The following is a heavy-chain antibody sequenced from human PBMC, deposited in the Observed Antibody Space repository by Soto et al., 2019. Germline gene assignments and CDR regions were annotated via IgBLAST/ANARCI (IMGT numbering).Heavy chain of an antibody. CDR1: GGSINYYY. CDR2: IYSSGST. J-gene: IGHJ4*02. Sequence: LSLTCTVSGGSINYYYWSWIRQPPGKGLEWIGYIYSSGSTNYNPSLKSRVTISVDTSKNQFSLRLSSVTAADTAVYYCARCLKYSSPDYWGQGTLVTVSS. D-gene: IGHD6-13*01. V-gene: IGHV4-59*01. CDR3: ARCLKYSSPDY.